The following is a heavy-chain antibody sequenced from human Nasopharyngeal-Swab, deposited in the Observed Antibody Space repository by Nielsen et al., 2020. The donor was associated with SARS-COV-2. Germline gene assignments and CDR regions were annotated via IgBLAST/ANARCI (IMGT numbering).Heavy chain of an antibody. CDR2: ISHNSGT. CDR3: AKEGATGWFDP. J-gene: IGHJ5*02. Sequence: SETLSLTYTVSGVSITSQYWSWIRQPPGKGLEWIGYISHNSGTSYNPSLKSRVTMFIDTSRNQFSLRLRSVTAADTAVYYCAKEGATGWFDPWGQGTLVTVSS. V-gene: IGHV4-59*11. CDR1: GVSITSQY.